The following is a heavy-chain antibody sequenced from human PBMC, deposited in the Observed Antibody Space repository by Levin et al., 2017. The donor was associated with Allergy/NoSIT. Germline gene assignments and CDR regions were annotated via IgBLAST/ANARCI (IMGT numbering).Heavy chain of an antibody. CDR1: GFTFSSYS. CDR3: ARESCSGGSCQFDY. D-gene: IGHD2-15*01. V-gene: IGHV3-48*02. Sequence: PGGSLRLSCAASGFTFSSYSMNWVRQAPGKGLEWVSYISSSSSTIYYADSVKGRFTISRDNAKNSLYLQMNSLRDEDTAVYYCARESCSGGSCQFDYWGQGTLVTVSS. J-gene: IGHJ4*02. CDR2: ISSSSSTI.